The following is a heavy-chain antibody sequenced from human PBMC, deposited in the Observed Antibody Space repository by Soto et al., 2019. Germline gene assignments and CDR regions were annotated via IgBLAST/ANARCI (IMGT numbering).Heavy chain of an antibody. CDR1: GGSLSDYF. CDR2: INHLGSI. Sequence: SETLSLTCVVSGGSLSDYFWSWIRQPPGMALEWIGEINHLGSINYNPSLKSRVTMSVDTSKNQFSLTLNSVTAADTATYYCARRGISHWAYFYYMDVWDRGTTVTVSS. J-gene: IGHJ6*03. CDR3: ARRGISHWAYFYYMDV. V-gene: IGHV4-34*01. D-gene: IGHD2-21*01.